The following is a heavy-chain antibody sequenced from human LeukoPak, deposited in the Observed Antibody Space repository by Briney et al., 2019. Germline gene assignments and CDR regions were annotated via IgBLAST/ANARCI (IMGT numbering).Heavy chain of an antibody. CDR2: IIPIFGTA. D-gene: IGHD6-13*01. CDR3: ARGSSWYSSSWYGGAFDI. Sequence: SVKVSCKASGGTFSSYAISWVRQAPGQGLEWMGGIIPIFGTANYAQKFQGRVTITADKSTSTAYMELSSLRSEDTAVYYCARGSSWYSSSWYGGAFDIWGQGTMVTVSS. CDR1: GGTFSSYA. J-gene: IGHJ3*02. V-gene: IGHV1-69*06.